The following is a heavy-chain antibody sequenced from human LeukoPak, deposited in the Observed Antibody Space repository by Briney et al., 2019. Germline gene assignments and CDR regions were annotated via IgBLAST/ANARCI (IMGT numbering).Heavy chain of an antibody. CDR2: IKSKTDGGTT. CDR3: AGVNGH. D-gene: IGHD2-8*01. V-gene: IGHV3-15*01. Sequence: GGSLRLSCTASGFTFGDYAMSWFRQAPGKGLEWVGRIKSKTDGGTTDYAAPVKGRFTISRDDSKNTLFLQMNSLKAEDTAVYYCAGVNGHWGQGTLVTVSS. J-gene: IGHJ4*02. CDR1: GFTFGDYA.